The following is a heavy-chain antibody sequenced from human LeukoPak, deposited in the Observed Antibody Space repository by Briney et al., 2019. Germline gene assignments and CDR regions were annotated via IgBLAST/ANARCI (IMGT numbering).Heavy chain of an antibody. CDR3: AELGITMIGGV. Sequence: GGSLRLSCAASGFTFSSYTMHWVRQAPGKGLEWVAVISYEGSNKYYTDSVKGRFTISRDNSKNTLNLQMNSLRAEDTAVYYCAELGITMIGGVWGKGTTVTISS. D-gene: IGHD3-10*02. CDR1: GFTFSSYT. CDR2: ISYEGSNK. J-gene: IGHJ6*04. V-gene: IGHV3-30*04.